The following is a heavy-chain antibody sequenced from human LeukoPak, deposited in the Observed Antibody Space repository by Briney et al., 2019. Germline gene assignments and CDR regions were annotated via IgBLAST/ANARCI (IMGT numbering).Heavy chain of an antibody. D-gene: IGHD6-19*01. V-gene: IGHV4-59*01. J-gene: IGHJ4*02. CDR1: GGSISGSY. CDR2: IYYSGST. CDR3: ARDLLSTAGYFDY. Sequence: TSETLSLTCTVSGGSISGSYWSWIRQPPGKGLEWIGYIYYSGSTNYNPSLKSRVTISVDTSKNQFSLNLSSVTAADTAVYYCARDLLSTAGYFDYWGQGTLVTVSS.